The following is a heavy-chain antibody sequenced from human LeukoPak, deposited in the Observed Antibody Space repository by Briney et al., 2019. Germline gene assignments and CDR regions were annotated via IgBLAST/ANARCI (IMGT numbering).Heavy chain of an antibody. CDR3: AKEYDRSGYEGTGFDY. J-gene: IGHJ4*02. V-gene: IGHV3-48*01. CDR2: ISSRSATI. CDR1: GFTFSSYS. Sequence: GGSLRLSCAASGFTFSSYSMNWVRQAPGKGLEWVSYISSRSATIYYADSVKGRFTISRDNAKNSLYLQMNSLRAEDTAVYYCAKEYDRSGYEGTGFDYWGQGTLVTVSS. D-gene: IGHD3-22*01.